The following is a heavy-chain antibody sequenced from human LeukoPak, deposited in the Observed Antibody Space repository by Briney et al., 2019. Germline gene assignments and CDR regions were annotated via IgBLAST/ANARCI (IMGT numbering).Heavy chain of an antibody. V-gene: IGHV4-59*08. CDR2: IYSSGST. CDR1: GGSISNYY. Sequence: PSETLSLTCTVSGGSISNYYWSWIRQPPGKGLEWIGYIYSSGSTNYNPSLKGRVTISVDTSKNQFSLKLSSVTAADTAVYYCARHRKHIAVAGYNWFDPWGQGTLVTVSS. D-gene: IGHD6-19*01. CDR3: ARHRKHIAVAGYNWFDP. J-gene: IGHJ5*02.